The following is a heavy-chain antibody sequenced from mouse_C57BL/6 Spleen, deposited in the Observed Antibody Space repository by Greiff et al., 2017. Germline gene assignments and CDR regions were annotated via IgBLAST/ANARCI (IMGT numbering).Heavy chain of an antibody. CDR2: IWSGGST. Sequence: VQLKESGPGLVQPSQSLSITCTVSGFSLTSYGVHWVRQSPGKGLEWLGVIWSGGSTDYNAAFISRLSISKDNSKSQVFFKMNSLQADDTAIYYCARGDDDWFAYWGQGTLVTVSA. J-gene: IGHJ3*01. CDR3: ARGDDDWFAY. V-gene: IGHV2-2*01. CDR1: GFSLTSYG.